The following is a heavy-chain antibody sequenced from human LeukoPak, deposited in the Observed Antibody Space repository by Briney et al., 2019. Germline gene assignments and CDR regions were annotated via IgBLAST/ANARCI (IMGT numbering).Heavy chain of an antibody. CDR3: ARANTIFGVLDYYYMDV. Sequence: GGSLRLSCAASGFTFSSYSMNWVRHASGKGLEWVSSISSSSSYIYYADSVKGRFTISRDNAKNSLYLQMNSLRAEDTAVYYCARANTIFGVLDYYYMDVWGKGTTVTVSS. CDR1: GFTFSSYS. J-gene: IGHJ6*03. CDR2: ISSSSSYI. V-gene: IGHV3-21*01. D-gene: IGHD3-3*01.